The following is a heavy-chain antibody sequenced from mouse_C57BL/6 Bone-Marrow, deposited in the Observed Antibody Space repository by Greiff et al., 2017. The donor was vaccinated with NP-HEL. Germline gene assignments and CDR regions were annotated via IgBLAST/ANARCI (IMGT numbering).Heavy chain of an antibody. J-gene: IGHJ1*03. D-gene: IGHD2-3*01. Sequence: EVQLQQSGPELVKPGASVKISCKASGYTFTDYYMNWVKQSHGKSLEWIGDINPNNGGTSYNQKFKGKATLTVDKSSSTAYMELRSLTSEDSAVYYCARRWLLVWGTGTTVTVSS. V-gene: IGHV1-26*01. CDR3: ARRWLLV. CDR1: GYTFTDYY. CDR2: INPNNGGT.